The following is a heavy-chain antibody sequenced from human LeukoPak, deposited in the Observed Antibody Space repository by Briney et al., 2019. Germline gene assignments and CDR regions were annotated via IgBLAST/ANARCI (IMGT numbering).Heavy chain of an antibody. V-gene: IGHV1-46*01. J-gene: IGHJ4*02. CDR1: GYTFTSYY. CDR2: INPSGGST. Sequence: ASVTDSCTASGYTFTSYYVHWVRRAPGQGLEWMRIINPSGGSTRYAQKFQGRVTMTRDTSTSTVYMELSSLRSEVTAVYYCARESPSLRRTIIVVVTNPHFVYWGQGTLVTVSS. D-gene: IGHD3-22*01. CDR3: ARESPSLRRTIIVVVTNPHFVY.